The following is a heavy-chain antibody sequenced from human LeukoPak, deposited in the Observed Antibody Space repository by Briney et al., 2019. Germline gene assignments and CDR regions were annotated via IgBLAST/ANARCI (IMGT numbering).Heavy chain of an antibody. J-gene: IGHJ4*02. CDR2: ISSSSSYI. V-gene: IGHV3-21*04. CDR3: AKGYGSSWYLYFFDY. Sequence: GGSLRLSCAASGFTFSSYSMNWVRQAPGKGLEWVSSISSSSSYIYYADSVKGRFTISRDNAKNSLYLQMNSLRAEDTALYYCAKGYGSSWYLYFFDYWGQGTLVTVSS. D-gene: IGHD6-13*01. CDR1: GFTFSSYS.